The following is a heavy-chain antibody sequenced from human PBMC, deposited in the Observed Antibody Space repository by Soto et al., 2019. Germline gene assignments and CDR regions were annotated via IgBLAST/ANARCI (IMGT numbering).Heavy chain of an antibody. J-gene: IGHJ4*02. CDR2: IYSTGNT. CDR1: GVTVSINY. D-gene: IGHD4-17*01. CDR3: ARNVPVTTLGY. V-gene: IGHV3-66*01. Sequence: EVKLVESGGGLVQPGGSLRLSCAASGVTVSINYMTWVRQAPGKGLELVSSIYSTGNTFYADSVKGRFTISRDNSKNTLYLQMNSLRVEDTAVYYCARNVPVTTLGYWGQGTLVTVSS.